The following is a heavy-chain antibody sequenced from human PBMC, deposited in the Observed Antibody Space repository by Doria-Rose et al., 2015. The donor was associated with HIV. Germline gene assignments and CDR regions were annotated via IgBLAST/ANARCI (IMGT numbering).Heavy chain of an antibody. CDR1: GVSHSSPGMG. CDR2: IFSDDER. D-gene: IGHD6-13*01. V-gene: IGHV2-26*01. CDR3: ARIKSSRWYHKYYFDF. Sequence: QVTLKESGPVLVKPTETLTPTCTVSGVSHSSPGMGVSWIRQPPGKALEWLANIFSDDERSYKTSLKSRLTISRGTSTSQVVLTMTDVDPVDTATYYCARIKSSRWYHKYYFDFWGQGTLVIVSA. J-gene: IGHJ4*02.